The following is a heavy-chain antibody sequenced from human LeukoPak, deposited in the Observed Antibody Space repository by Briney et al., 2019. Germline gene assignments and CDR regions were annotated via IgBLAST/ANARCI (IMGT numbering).Heavy chain of an antibody. D-gene: IGHD3-10*01. CDR1: GGSISSGSYY. V-gene: IGHV4-61*02. CDR2: NYTSGRT. CDR3: ARGGGEFNWLDP. J-gene: IGHJ5*02. Sequence: PSQTLSLTCTVSGGSISSGSYYWTSIRQPAGKGLEWIGRNYTSGRTNYNPSLESRVPISLDRSNNQFSLKLSSVTAADTAVYYCARGGGEFNWLDPWGQGTLVTVSS.